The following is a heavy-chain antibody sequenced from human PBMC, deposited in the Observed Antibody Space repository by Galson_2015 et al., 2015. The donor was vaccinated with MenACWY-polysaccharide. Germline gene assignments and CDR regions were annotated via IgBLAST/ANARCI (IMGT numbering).Heavy chain of an antibody. CDR2: MNPNSGNT. J-gene: IGHJ4*02. V-gene: IGHV1-8*01. CDR3: ARARKITYGGVIVNWIFDS. Sequence: SVKVSCKASGYTFTTYDINWVRQATGQGLEWMGWMNPNSGNTGYAQKFQGRVTMTRNTSISTAYMELSSLRSEDTAVYYCARARKITYGGVIVNWIFDSWGQGTLVTVSS. D-gene: IGHD3-16*02. CDR1: GYTFTTYD.